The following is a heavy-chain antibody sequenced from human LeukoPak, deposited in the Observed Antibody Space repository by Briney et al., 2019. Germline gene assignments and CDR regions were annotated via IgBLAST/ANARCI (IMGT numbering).Heavy chain of an antibody. D-gene: IGHD6-6*01. CDR1: GFTFDDYA. J-gene: IGHJ4*02. V-gene: IGHV3-9*01. CDR2: ISWNSGSI. Sequence: GGSLRLSCAASGFTFDDYAMHWVRQAPGKGLEWVSGISWNSGSIGYADSVKGRFTISRDNAKNSLYLQMNSLRAEDTALYYCAKGGYSSSSTHFDYWGQGTLVTVSS. CDR3: AKGGYSSSSTHFDY.